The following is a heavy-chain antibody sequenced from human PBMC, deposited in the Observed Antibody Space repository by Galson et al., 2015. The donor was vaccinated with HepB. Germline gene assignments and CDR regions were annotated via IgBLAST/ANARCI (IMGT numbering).Heavy chain of an antibody. CDR3: ARDQCSSTSCYVLVDYYYYYGMDV. J-gene: IGHJ6*02. V-gene: IGHV3-21*01. CDR2: ISSSSSYI. CDR1: GFTFSSYS. Sequence: SLRLSCAASGFTFSSYSMNWVRQAPGKGLEWVSSISSSSSYIYYADSVKGRFTISRDNAKNSLYLQMNSLRAEDTAVYYCARDQCSSTSCYVLVDYYYYYGMDVWGQGTTVTVSS. D-gene: IGHD2-2*01.